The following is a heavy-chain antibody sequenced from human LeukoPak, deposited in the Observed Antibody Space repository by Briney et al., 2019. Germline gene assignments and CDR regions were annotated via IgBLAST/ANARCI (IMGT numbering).Heavy chain of an antibody. Sequence: SETLSLTCTVSGGSISSSSYYWGWIRQPPGKGLEWIGSFYYSGSTYYSPSLKSRVTISVDTSKNQFSLKLSSVTAADTAVYYCAREGSSQWPIDYWGQGTLVTVSS. CDR3: AREGSSQWPIDY. CDR1: GGSISSSSYY. J-gene: IGHJ4*02. CDR2: FYYSGST. D-gene: IGHD6-19*01. V-gene: IGHV4-39*07.